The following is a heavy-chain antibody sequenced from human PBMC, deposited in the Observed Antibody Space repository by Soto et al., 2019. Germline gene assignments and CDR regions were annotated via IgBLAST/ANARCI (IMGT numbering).Heavy chain of an antibody. CDR2: ISIGSTTI. J-gene: IGHJ4*02. CDR1: GFTFSTYT. V-gene: IGHV3-48*02. D-gene: IGHD4-4*01. Sequence: EVQLVESGGGLVQPGGSLRLSCAGSGFTFSTYTMTWVRQAPGKGLEWLAYISIGSTTIFYADSIKGRFTVSRDNARNSLYLQMNSLRDEDTAVYFCAAHDHSHWFDYWGQGTLVTVS. CDR3: AAHDHSHWFDY.